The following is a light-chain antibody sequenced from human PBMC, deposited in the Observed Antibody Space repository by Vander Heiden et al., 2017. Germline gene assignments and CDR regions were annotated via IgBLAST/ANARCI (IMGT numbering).Light chain of an antibody. J-gene: IGKJ1*01. CDR2: KAS. CDR3: QQYNSHSPWT. CDR1: QSISSW. V-gene: IGKV1-5*03. Sequence: DIQMTQSPSTLSASVGDRVPLPYRASQSISSWLAWYQQKPGKAPKLLIYKASNLESGVPSRFSGSGAGTEFTLSISSLQPDDFATYYCQQYNSHSPWTFGQRTKVEIK.